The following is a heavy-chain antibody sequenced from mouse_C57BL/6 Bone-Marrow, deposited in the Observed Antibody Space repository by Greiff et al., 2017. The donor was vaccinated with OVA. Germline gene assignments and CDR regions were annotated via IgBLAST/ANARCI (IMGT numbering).Heavy chain of an antibody. V-gene: IGHV7-3*01. CDR2: IRNKANGYTT. CDR1: GFTFTDYY. Sequence: DVQLQESGGGLVQPGGSLSLSCAASGFTFTDYYMSWVRQPPGKALEWLGFIRNKANGYTTEYSASVKGRFTISRDNSQSILYLQMNALRAEDSATYYCARSLTGYFDYWGQSTTLTVSS. J-gene: IGHJ2*01. D-gene: IGHD4-1*01. CDR3: ARSLTGYFDY.